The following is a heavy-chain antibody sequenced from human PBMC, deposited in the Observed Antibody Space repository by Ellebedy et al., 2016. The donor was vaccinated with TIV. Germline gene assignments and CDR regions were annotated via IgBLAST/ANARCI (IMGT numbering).Heavy chain of an antibody. CDR3: ARDLRDYYDSSGEWD. J-gene: IGHJ4*02. D-gene: IGHD3-22*01. Sequence: GESLKISXAASGFTFSSYWMSWVRQAPGKGLEWVANIKQDGSEKYYVDSVKGRFTISRDNAKNSLYLQMNSLRAEDTAVYYCARDLRDYYDSSGEWDWGQGTLVTVSS. V-gene: IGHV3-7*04. CDR1: GFTFSSYW. CDR2: IKQDGSEK.